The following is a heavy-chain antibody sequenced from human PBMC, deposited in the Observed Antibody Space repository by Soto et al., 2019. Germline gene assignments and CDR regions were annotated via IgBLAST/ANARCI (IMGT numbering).Heavy chain of an antibody. V-gene: IGHV4-61*01. D-gene: IGHD3-16*01. CDR1: GGSVSNDNFY. CDR2: VHSSGIT. CDR3: ARGLTMGQLPSHFDH. J-gene: IGHJ5*02. Sequence: ETLSLSCTVSGGSVSNDNFYWIWIRQPPGKGLEWIGYVHSSGITNYNPSLKRRVTISVDTSRNQFSLRLSSVTAADTAVYYCARGLTMGQLPSHFDHWGQGTLVTVPQ.